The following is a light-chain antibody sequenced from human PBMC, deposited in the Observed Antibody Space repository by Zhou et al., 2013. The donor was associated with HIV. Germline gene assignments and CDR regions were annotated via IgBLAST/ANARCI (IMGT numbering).Light chain of an antibody. Sequence: IVMTQSPATLSVSPGERATLSCRASQSVSSNLAWYQQKPGLAPRLLIYGASTRATGISASFSGSGSGTEFTLTISSLQSEDFADYYCQQYNNWPLTFGGGTKVAIK. CDR3: QQYNNWPLT. CDR2: GAS. V-gene: IGKV3-15*01. J-gene: IGKJ4*01. CDR1: QSVSSN.